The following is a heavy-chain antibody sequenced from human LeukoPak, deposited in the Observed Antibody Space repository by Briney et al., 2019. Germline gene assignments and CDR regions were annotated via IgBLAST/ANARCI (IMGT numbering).Heavy chain of an antibody. CDR2: ISSSSSYI. V-gene: IGHV3-21*01. J-gene: IGHJ5*02. CDR1: GFTFSSYS. CDR3: ARRSTNWFDP. Sequence: GGPLRLSCAASGFTFSSYSMNWVRQAPGKGLEWVSSISSSSSYIYYADSVKGRFTISRDNAKNSLYLQMNSLRAEDTAVYYCARRSTNWFDPWGQGTLVTVPS.